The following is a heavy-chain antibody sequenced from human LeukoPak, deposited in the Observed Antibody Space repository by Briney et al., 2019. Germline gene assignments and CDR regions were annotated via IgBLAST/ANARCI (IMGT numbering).Heavy chain of an antibody. CDR2: IHAGNGNT. Sequence: ASVKVSCKASGYTFNNYAMHWVRQAPGQRLEWMGWIHAGNGNTKYSHKFQDRVTITRDTSASTAYMELSRLRFEDTGVYYCAIIYSYALWGQGTLVTVSS. CDR3: AIIYSYAL. J-gene: IGHJ4*02. D-gene: IGHD5-18*01. V-gene: IGHV1-3*01. CDR1: GYTFNNYA.